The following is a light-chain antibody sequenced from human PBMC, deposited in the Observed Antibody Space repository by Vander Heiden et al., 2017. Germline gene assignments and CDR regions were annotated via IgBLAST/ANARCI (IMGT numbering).Light chain of an antibody. CDR1: ALPKQY. CDR2: KDS. CDR3: QSADSSGTYVV. Sequence: YELTQPPSVSVSTGQTARITCSGDALPKQYAYWYQQKPGQAPVLVIYKDSERPSGIPERFSGSSSGTTVTLTISGVQAEDEADYYCQSADSSGTYVVFGGGTKLTVL. V-gene: IGLV3-25*03. J-gene: IGLJ2*01.